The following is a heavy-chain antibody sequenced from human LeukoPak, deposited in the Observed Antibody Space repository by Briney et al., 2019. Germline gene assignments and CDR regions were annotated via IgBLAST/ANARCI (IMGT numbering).Heavy chain of an antibody. Sequence: PSETLSLTCTVSGGSISGYYWSWIRQPPGKGLEWIAYIHYSGSTNYNPPLKSRPTISVDTSKNQLSLKLNSMTDADTAVYYCARHGQNDGYPLDYWGQGTLVSVSS. CDR1: GGSISGYY. CDR2: IHYSGST. CDR3: ARHGQNDGYPLDY. D-gene: IGHD5-24*01. J-gene: IGHJ4*02. V-gene: IGHV4-59*08.